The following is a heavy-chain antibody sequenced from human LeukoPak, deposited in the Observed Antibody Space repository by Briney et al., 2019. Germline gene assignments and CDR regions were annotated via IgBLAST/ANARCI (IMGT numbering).Heavy chain of an antibody. CDR3: ARRWQDFWSGYSQNWFDP. CDR2: IFYSGST. Sequence: SETLSLTCSVSGCSISSRSYYWGWLRQPPGKGLEWVGSIFYSGSTYYNPSLERRVTISVDSSKNEFSLIMSLGTAAATAVYYCARRWQDFWSGYSQNWFDPWGQGTLVTVSS. CDR1: GCSISSRSYY. J-gene: IGHJ5*02. V-gene: IGHV4-39*01. D-gene: IGHD3-3*01.